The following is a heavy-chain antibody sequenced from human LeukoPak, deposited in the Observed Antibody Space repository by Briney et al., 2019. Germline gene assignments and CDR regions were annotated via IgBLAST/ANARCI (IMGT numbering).Heavy chain of an antibody. CDR3: ARVIGVTAWYNWNSNVNAFDI. V-gene: IGHV4-59*01. CDR1: GGSISSYY. D-gene: IGHD1-7*01. CDR2: ILYNGNT. Sequence: SETLSLTCTVSGGSISSYYWGWIRQPPGKGLEFIGYILYNGNTNYNPSLESRVTISVDTSKNHFSLKLSSVTAADTAVYYCARVIGVTAWYNWNSNVNAFDIWGQGTMVTVSS. J-gene: IGHJ3*02.